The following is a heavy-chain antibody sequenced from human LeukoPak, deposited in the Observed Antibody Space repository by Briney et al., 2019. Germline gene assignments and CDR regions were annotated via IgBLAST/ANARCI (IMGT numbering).Heavy chain of an antibody. J-gene: IGHJ2*01. CDR2: ISGSGDGT. V-gene: IGHV3-23*01. CDR3: AKALGQWSFDL. Sequence: GGSLRLSCAASGFMFGTNDMSWVRQAPGKGLEWVSAISGSGDGTTYDDSVKGRFTISRDNSKNTLYLQMNSLRAEDTAVYYCAKALGQWSFDLWGRGALVTVSS. CDR1: GFMFGTND.